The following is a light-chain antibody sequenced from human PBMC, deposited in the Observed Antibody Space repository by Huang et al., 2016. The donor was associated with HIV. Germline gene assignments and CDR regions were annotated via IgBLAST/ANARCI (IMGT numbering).Light chain of an antibody. Sequence: IVLTQSPATLSWYPGERVTLACRASQSVSNYIAWDQQHPGQSPKLLIEETSKRATGTPVRFSGSGSGTDFTLTISSLESEDFAVYYCQQRSSGVTFGGGTKVQVK. J-gene: IGKJ4*01. CDR1: QSVSNY. CDR2: ETS. CDR3: QQRSSGVT. V-gene: IGKV3-11*01.